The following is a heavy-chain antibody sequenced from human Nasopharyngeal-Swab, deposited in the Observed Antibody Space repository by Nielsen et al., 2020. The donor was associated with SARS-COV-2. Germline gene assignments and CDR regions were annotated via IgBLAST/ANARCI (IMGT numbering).Heavy chain of an antibody. CDR3: ARDTPAMFAY. Sequence: GGSLRLSCVASGFTFSIYTMNWVRQAPGKGLEWVSAISSRGDYIYYAPSVEGRFTLSRDNAKDSLYLQMNSLRADDTAVYYCARDTPAMFAYWGQGTLVTVSS. V-gene: IGHV3-21*01. CDR1: GFTFSIYT. J-gene: IGHJ4*02. CDR2: ISSRGDYI.